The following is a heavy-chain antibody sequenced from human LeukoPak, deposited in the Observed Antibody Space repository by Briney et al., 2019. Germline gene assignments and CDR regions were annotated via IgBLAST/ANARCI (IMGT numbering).Heavy chain of an antibody. J-gene: IGHJ4*02. CDR1: GYIFTSYW. D-gene: IGHD2-15*01. CDR2: IDPSDSYT. V-gene: IGHV5-10-1*01. CDR3: ARAFAYRSGGSCYPDY. Sequence: GESLKISCKGSGYIFTSYWISWVRQMPGKGLEWMGRIDPSDSYTNYSPSYQGHVTISADKSISTAYLQWSSLKASDTAMYYCARAFAYRSGGSCYPDYWGQGTLVTVSS.